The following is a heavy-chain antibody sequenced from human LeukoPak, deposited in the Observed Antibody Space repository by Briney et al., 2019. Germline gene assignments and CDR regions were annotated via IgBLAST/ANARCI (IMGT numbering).Heavy chain of an antibody. CDR1: GGSISSSSYY. CDR3: ARDRSVGVLPAPPFDF. V-gene: IGHV4-39*07. CDR2: IYYSGST. J-gene: IGHJ4*02. D-gene: IGHD6-6*01. Sequence: SETLSLTCTVSGGSISSSSYYWGWIRQPPGKGLEWIGSIYYSGSTYYNPSLKSRLTISADTSKNQFSLTLTSVTAADTAVYYCARDRSVGVLPAPPFDFWGQGTLVTVSS.